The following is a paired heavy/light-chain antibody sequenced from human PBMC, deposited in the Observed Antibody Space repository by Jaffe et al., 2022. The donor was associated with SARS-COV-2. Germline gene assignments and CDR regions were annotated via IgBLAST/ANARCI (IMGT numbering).Light chain of an antibody. CDR3: QQGYTAPPT. V-gene: IGKV1-39*01. CDR1: QSVTRF. J-gene: IGKJ1*01. CDR2: VTS. Sequence: DIQMTQSPSSLSASVGDRVSITCRASQSVTRFLNWYQHKPGKAPKLLIYVTSSLQSGVPSRFSGSGSGTDFTLTISSLQPEDFATYYCQQGYTAPPTFGQGTKVEIK.
Heavy chain of an antibody. CDR2: IYWDDDK. Sequence: QITLKESGPTLVKATQTLTLTCTFTGFSLSSNDVGVGWIRQPPGKAPEWLALIYWDDDKHYSPSLKSRLTITKDTSKNQVVLTMSSMDPVDSATYYCGHTLYSNGYLTAGHWGQGTLVTVSS. J-gene: IGHJ4*02. CDR3: GHTLYSNGYLTAGH. CDR1: GFSLSSNDVG. D-gene: IGHD5-18*01. V-gene: IGHV2-5*02.